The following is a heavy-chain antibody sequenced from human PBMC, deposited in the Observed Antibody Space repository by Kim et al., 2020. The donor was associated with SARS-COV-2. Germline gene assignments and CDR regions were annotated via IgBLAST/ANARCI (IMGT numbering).Heavy chain of an antibody. V-gene: IGHV4-30-2*01. D-gene: IGHD3-9*01. CDR1: GGSISSGGYS. J-gene: IGHJ3*02. CDR2: IYHSGST. CDR3: ARGARGGDILTGYYIGSCAVDI. Sequence: SETLSLTCAVSGGSISSGGYSWSWIRQPPGKGLEWIGYIYHSGSTYYNPSLKSRVTISVDRSKNQFSLKLSSVTAADTAVYYCARGARGGDILTGYYIGSCAVDIWGQGTMVTVSS.